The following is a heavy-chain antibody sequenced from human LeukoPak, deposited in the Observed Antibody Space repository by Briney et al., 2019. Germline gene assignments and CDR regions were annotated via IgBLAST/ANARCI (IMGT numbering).Heavy chain of an antibody. CDR1: GFTFTSYN. CDR3: ARMYYDILTGTLWGYYYMDV. D-gene: IGHD3-9*01. V-gene: IGHV3-21*06. CDR2: ITSSSSYI. J-gene: IGHJ6*03. Sequence: GSLRLSCAASGFTFTSYNMNWVRQAPGKGLEWVSSITSSSSYIYYADSVKGRFTISRDNAKNSLYLQMDSLRAEDTAVYYCARMYYDILTGTLWGYYYMDVWGKGTTVTISS.